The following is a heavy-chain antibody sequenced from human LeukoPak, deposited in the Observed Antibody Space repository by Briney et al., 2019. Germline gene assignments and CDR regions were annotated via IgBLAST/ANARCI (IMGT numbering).Heavy chain of an antibody. CDR3: ARHDDYNFPY. D-gene: IGHD4-17*01. V-gene: IGHV3-7*01. Sequence: PGGSLRLSCVASGFTLRSYWMTWVRQVPGKGLEWVANIKMDGTEKYYLPSVRGRFTISRDNAMNSLSLQMNSLRVEDTAVYFCARHDDYNFPYWGQGTLVTASS. CDR2: IKMDGTEK. CDR1: GFTLRSYW. J-gene: IGHJ4*02.